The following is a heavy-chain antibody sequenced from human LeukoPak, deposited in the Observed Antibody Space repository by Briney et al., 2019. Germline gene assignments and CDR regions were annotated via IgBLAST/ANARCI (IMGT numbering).Heavy chain of an antibody. CDR2: IYHTGST. Sequence: GSLRLSCAASGFTFSSYGMSWVRQAPGKGLEWIGNIYHTGSTSYNPSLKSRVTISIDTSKNQFSLKLMSVTAADTAVYYCARVYDFWRLYYYYYMDVWGKGTTVTVSS. CDR3: ARVYDFWRLYYYYYMDV. J-gene: IGHJ6*03. V-gene: IGHV4-38-2*01. CDR1: GFTFSSYG. D-gene: IGHD3-3*01.